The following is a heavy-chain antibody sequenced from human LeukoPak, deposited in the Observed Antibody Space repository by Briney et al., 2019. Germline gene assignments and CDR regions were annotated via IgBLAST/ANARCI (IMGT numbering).Heavy chain of an antibody. CDR3: ARYCCGDCPHAFDI. CDR1: GYTFTSYG. D-gene: IGHD2-21*02. CDR2: ISAYNGNT. V-gene: IGHV1-18*01. J-gene: IGHJ3*02. Sequence: ASVKVSCKASGYTFTSYGISWVRQAPGQGLEWMGWISAYNGNTNYAQKLQGRVTMTTDTSTSTAYMELRSLRSDDTAVYYCARYCCGDCPHAFDIWRQGTMVTVSS.